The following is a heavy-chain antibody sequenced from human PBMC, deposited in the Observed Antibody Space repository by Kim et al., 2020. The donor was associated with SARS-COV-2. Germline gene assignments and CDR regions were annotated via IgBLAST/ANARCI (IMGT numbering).Heavy chain of an antibody. J-gene: IGHJ5*02. CDR3: AKDGWFDP. Sequence: GGSLRLSCAASGFTFSSYGMHWVRQAPGKGLEWVAVISYDGSNKYYADSVKGRFTISRDNSKNTLYLQMNSLRAEDTAVYYCAKDGWFDPWGQGTLVTVSS. CDR1: GFTFSSYG. CDR2: ISYDGSNK. V-gene: IGHV3-30*18.